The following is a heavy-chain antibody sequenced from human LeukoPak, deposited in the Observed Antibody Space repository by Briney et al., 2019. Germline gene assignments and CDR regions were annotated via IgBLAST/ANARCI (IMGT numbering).Heavy chain of an antibody. CDR1: GYTFTSYG. CDR3: ARHVLIGRNSTVVTPRGY. J-gene: IGHJ4*02. D-gene: IGHD4-23*01. CDR2: ISAYNGNT. V-gene: IGHV1-18*01. Sequence: ASVKVSCKASGYTFTSYGISWVRQAPGQGLEWMGWISAYNGNTNYAQKLQGRVTMSTDTSTSTAYMELRSLRSDDTAVYYCARHVLIGRNSTVVTPRGYWGQGTLVTVSS.